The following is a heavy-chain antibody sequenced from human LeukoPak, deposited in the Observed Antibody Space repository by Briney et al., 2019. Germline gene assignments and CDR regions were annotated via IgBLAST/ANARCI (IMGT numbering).Heavy chain of an antibody. CDR3: ARIPKTTYFDY. J-gene: IGHJ4*02. V-gene: IGHV3-23*01. CDR1: GFTFSSYA. D-gene: IGHD4-17*01. CDR2: ISNSGGST. Sequence: GGSLRLSCAASGFTFSSYAMSWVRQAPGKGLEWVSGISNSGGSTDYADSVKGRFTISRDNSENTLHLQMNSLRAEDTAVYYCARIPKTTYFDYWGQGSLVTVSS.